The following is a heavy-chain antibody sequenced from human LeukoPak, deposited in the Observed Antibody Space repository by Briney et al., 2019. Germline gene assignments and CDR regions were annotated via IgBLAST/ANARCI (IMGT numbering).Heavy chain of an antibody. D-gene: IGHD2-15*01. CDR2: ISSGGSYI. Sequence: GGSLRLSCAAAGFTFSTYAMNWVRQAPGKGLEWVSSISSGGSYIYYADSVKGRFTISRDNAKNSLYLLMNSLRAEDTAVYYCARDGEALGYCSGGSCLPDYWGQGTLVTVSS. V-gene: IGHV3-21*01. CDR3: ARDGEALGYCSGGSCLPDY. CDR1: GFTFSTYA. J-gene: IGHJ4*02.